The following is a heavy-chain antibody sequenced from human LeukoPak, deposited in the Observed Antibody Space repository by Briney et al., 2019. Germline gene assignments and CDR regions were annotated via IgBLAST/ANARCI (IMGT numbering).Heavy chain of an antibody. V-gene: IGHV4-34*01. Sequence: PSETLSLTCAVYGGSFSGYYWSWIRQPPGKGLEWIGEINHSGSTNYNPSLKSRVTISVDTSKNQFSLMLSSVTAADTAVYYCARGPLGRGTTLYYYYGMDVWGQGTTVTVSS. J-gene: IGHJ6*02. CDR1: GGSFSGYY. CDR3: ARGPLGRGTTLYYYYGMDV. CDR2: INHSGST. D-gene: IGHD2/OR15-2a*01.